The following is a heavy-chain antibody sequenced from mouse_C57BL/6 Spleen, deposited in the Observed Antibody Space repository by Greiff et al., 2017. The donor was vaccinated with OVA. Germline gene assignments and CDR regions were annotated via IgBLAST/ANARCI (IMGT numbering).Heavy chain of an antibody. D-gene: IGHD1-1*01. CDR2: FSPGSGSI. V-gene: IGHV1-62-2*01. CDR3: ARHGEHGSSYDFDC. CDR1: GYNFTEYT. Sequence: QVHVKQSGAELVKPGASVKLSCKASGYNFTEYTIHWVKQRSGQGLAWIGWFSPGSGSIKYNEKFKDMATLTADKYSRTVYMELSRLPSEDSAVYFCARHGEHGSSYDFDCWGQGTTLTVSS. J-gene: IGHJ2*01.